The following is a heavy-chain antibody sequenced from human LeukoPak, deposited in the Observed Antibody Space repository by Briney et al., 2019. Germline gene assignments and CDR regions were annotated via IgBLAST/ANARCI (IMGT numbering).Heavy chain of an antibody. CDR2: IQSKTDGGKT. Sequence: PGGSLRLSCAASEFTFSSYSMNWVRQAPGKGLEWVGRIQSKTDGGKTDYAAPVKGRFTISRDDSKNTLYLQMNSLKTEDTAIYYRTTGIRGDWGQGTLVTVSS. V-gene: IGHV3-15*07. D-gene: IGHD3-3*02. CDR3: TTGIRGD. J-gene: IGHJ4*02. CDR1: EFTFSSYS.